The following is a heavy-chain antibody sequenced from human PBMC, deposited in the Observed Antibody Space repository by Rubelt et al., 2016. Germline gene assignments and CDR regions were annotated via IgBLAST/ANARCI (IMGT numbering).Heavy chain of an antibody. V-gene: IGHV5-51*01. CDR2: IYPGGSDT. D-gene: IGHD4-17*01. CDR3: ARSSGTTVTTVDY. J-gene: IGHJ4*02. CDR1: GYSFTNYW. Sequence: EVQLVQSGAEVKKPGESLKISCKGSGYSFTNYWIGWVRQMPGKGLEWMGIIYPGGSDTRYSPSFQGQVTISADKSISTAYRQWSSLKASDTAMYFCARSSGTTVTTVDYWGQGTLVTVSS.